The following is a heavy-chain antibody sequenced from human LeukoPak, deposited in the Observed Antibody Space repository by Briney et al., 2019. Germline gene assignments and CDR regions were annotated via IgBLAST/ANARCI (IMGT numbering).Heavy chain of an antibody. J-gene: IGHJ4*02. CDR2: IYHSGST. Sequence: SETLSLTCTVSGYSISSGYYWGWIRQPPGKGLEWIGSIYHSGSTYYNPSLKSRVTISVDTSKNQFSLKLSSVAAADTAVYYCARERDYTKDYWGQGTLVTVSS. D-gene: IGHD4-11*01. CDR1: GYSISSGYY. V-gene: IGHV4-38-2*02. CDR3: ARERDYTKDY.